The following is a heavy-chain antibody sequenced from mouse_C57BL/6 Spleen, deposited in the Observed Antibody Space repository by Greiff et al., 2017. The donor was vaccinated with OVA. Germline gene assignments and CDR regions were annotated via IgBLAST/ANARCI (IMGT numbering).Heavy chain of an antibody. CDR1: GYTFTSYW. CDR3: TRSSPRDAMDY. V-gene: IGHV1-5*01. CDR2: IYPGNSDT. Sequence: VQLQQSGTVLARPGASVKMSCKTSGYTFTSYWMHWVKQRPGQGLEWIGAIYPGNSDTSYNQKFKGKAKLTAVTSASTAYMELSSLTNDDAAVYYCTRSSPRDAMDYWGQGTSVTVSS. J-gene: IGHJ4*01.